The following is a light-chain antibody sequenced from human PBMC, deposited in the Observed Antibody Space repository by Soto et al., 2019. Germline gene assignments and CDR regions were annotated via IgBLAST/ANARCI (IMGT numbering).Light chain of an antibody. Sequence: EIVLTQSPATLSLSPGERATLSCRASQTVSSYLAWYQQKPGQAPRLLIHDASNRATGIPGRFSGSGSGTDFTLTIRSLEPEDSAVYYCQQCSSWPRTFGQGTKVEIK. CDR2: DAS. CDR3: QQCSSWPRT. V-gene: IGKV3-11*01. J-gene: IGKJ1*01. CDR1: QTVSSY.